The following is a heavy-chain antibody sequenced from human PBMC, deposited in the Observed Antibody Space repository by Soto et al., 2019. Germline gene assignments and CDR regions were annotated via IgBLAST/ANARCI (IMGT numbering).Heavy chain of an antibody. J-gene: IGHJ4*02. CDR2: VYYRGNA. CDR1: DDSINSDKYY. D-gene: IGHD3-9*01. Sequence: QLQLQESGPGLVKPSETLSLSCSVSDDSINSDKYYWGWIRQPPGKGLEWIGSVYYRGNAYYNPSLQTPVTLPLDKSKSLFSLKLNFLTAADSAVYFCVRLEGLATISYYFDFWGPGALVTVSS. CDR3: VRLEGLATISYYFDF. V-gene: IGHV4-39*01.